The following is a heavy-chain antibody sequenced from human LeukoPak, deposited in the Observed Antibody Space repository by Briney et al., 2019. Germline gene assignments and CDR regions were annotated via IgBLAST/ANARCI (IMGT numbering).Heavy chain of an antibody. CDR1: GGSISYY. Sequence: KPSETLSLTCTVSGGSISYYLSWIRQPPGKGLEWIGYVYYSGTTNYNPSLKSRVTISVDTAKNQFSLKLTSVTAADTAVYYCARFEGSRPSYFGSWGQGTLVTVSS. CDR2: VYYSGTT. D-gene: IGHD6-13*01. V-gene: IGHV4-59*01. J-gene: IGHJ4*02. CDR3: ARFEGSRPSYFGS.